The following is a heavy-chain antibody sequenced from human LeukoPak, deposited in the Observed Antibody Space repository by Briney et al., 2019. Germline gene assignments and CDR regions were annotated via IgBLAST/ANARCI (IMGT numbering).Heavy chain of an antibody. J-gene: IGHJ4*02. Sequence: PGGSLRLSCIASGLTFSGREMSWVRQAPGKGLEWVSYISSSGSAMYYADSVKGRFTISRDNAKNSLYLQLNSLRAEDTAVYYCARVPLYSSSSFRYFDYWGQGTLVTVSS. CDR2: ISSSGSAM. CDR3: ARVPLYSSSSFRYFDY. V-gene: IGHV3-48*03. CDR1: GLTFSGRE. D-gene: IGHD6-6*01.